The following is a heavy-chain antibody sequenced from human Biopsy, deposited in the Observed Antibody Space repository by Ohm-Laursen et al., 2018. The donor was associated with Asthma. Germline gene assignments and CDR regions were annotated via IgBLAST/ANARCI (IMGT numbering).Heavy chain of an antibody. D-gene: IGHD2-8*01. J-gene: IGHJ6*02. V-gene: IGHV3-7*01. Sequence: GSLRLSRAASGFTFSSYWMSWVRQAPGKGLEWVANIKKDGSEKYYVDSVKGRFTISRDNAKNSLYLHMNSLRAEDTAVYYCARGGYCTSHTCPWGRYATDVWGQGTAVTVSS. CDR3: ARGGYCTSHTCPWGRYATDV. CDR1: GFTFSSYW. CDR2: IKKDGSEK.